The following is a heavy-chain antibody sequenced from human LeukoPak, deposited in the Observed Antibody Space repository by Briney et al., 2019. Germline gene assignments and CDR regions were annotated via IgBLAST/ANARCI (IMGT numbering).Heavy chain of an antibody. V-gene: IGHV1-69*04. Sequence: SVKVSCKASGGTFSSYAISWVRQAPGQGLEWMGRIIPILGIANYAQKFQGRVTITADKSTSTAYMELSSLRSEDTAVYYCARDSKMATIYGDYYYGMDVWGQGTTVTVSS. CDR1: GGTFSSYA. CDR2: IIPILGIA. D-gene: IGHD5-24*01. CDR3: ARDSKMATIYGDYYYGMDV. J-gene: IGHJ6*02.